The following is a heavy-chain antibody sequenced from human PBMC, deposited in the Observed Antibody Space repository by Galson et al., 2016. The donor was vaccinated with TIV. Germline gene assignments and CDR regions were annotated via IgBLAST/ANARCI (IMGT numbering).Heavy chain of an antibody. CDR1: GFTFTSYA. CDR2: ITYDGDSE. CDR3: ARGEDWGRYYYYYMDV. J-gene: IGHJ6*03. V-gene: IGHV3-30-3*01. D-gene: IGHD3/OR15-3a*01. Sequence: SLRLSCAASGFTFTSYAMHWARQAPGKGLEWLALITYDGDSEYYTHSVKGRFTIARDDRNSKLDLQLHSLTVEDTAVYYCARGEDWGRYYYYYMDVWGKGTTVTVSS.